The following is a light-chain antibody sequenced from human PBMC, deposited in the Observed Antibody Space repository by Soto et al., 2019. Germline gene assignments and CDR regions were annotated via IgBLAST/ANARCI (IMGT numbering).Light chain of an antibody. CDR3: AAWDDTLNGVV. J-gene: IGLJ2*01. CDR1: SSNIENNP. Sequence: QSVLTQPPSASGTPGLRVTISCSGSSSNIENNPVNWYQQLPGAAPKLLIYHNNQRPSGVPDRFSGSKSGTSASLAISGLQSEDEADYYCAAWDDTLNGVVFGGGTKLTVL. V-gene: IGLV1-44*01. CDR2: HNN.